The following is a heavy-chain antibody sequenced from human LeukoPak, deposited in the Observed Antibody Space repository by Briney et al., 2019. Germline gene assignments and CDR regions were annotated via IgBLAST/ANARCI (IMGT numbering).Heavy chain of an antibody. J-gene: IGHJ4*02. Sequence: SETLSLTCAVSGYSISSGYYWGWIRQPPGKGLEWIGSIYHSGSTYYNPSLKSRVTISVDTSKNQFSLKLSSVSAADTAVYYCARLVGATAFDYWGQGTLVTVSS. CDR2: IYHSGST. D-gene: IGHD1-26*01. V-gene: IGHV4-38-2*01. CDR3: ARLVGATAFDY. CDR1: GYSISSGYY.